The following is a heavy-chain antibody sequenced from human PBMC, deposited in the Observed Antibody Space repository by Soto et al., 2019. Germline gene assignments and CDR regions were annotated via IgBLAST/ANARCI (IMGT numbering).Heavy chain of an antibody. CDR2: IYNSGST. J-gene: IGHJ4*02. D-gene: IGHD1-20*01. CDR1: GGSISSGGYS. CDR3: ARGYTNFDY. Sequence: QLQLQESGSGLVKPSQTLSLTCAVSGGSISSGGYSWSWIRQPPGKGLAWIGYIYNSGSTYYNPSLKSRVTRSVDRSKNQFSLKRSSVPAADTAVYYCARGYTNFDYWGQGTLVTVSS. V-gene: IGHV4-30-2*01.